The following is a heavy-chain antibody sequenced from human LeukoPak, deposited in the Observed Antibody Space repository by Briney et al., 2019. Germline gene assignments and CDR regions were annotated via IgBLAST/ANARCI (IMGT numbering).Heavy chain of an antibody. CDR3: GRSQNYNDSSGYSY. Sequence: GGSLRLSCAASGFTFSSYWMSWVRQAPGKGLEWVANIKQDGSEKYYVDSVKGRFTISRDNAKNSLYLQMNSLRAEDTAVYYCGRSQNYNDSSGYSYWGQGTLVTVSS. CDR2: IKQDGSEK. V-gene: IGHV3-7*01. D-gene: IGHD3-22*01. J-gene: IGHJ4*02. CDR1: GFTFSSYW.